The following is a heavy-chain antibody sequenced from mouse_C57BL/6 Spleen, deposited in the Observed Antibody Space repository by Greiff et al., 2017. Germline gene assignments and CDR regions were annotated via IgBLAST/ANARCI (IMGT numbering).Heavy chain of an antibody. CDR1: GYSITSGYY. CDR2: ISYDGSN. CDR3: ARGLYDGYYSFAY. J-gene: IGHJ3*01. Sequence: ESGPGLVKPSQSLSLTCSVTGYSITSGYYWNWIRQFPGNKLEWMGYISYDGSNNYNPSLKNRISITRDTSKNQFFLKLNSVTTEDTATYYCARGLYDGYYSFAYWGQGTLVTVSA. D-gene: IGHD2-3*01. V-gene: IGHV3-6*01.